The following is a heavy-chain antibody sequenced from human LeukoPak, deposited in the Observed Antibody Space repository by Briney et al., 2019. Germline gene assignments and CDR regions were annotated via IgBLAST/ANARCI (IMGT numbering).Heavy chain of an antibody. CDR2: INPYGTEK. CDR3: SGRDSSRSPRAY. V-gene: IGHV3-7*01. J-gene: IGHJ4*02. D-gene: IGHD2-2*01. Sequence: GGSLRLSCAASGLTFTDFWMNWVRLAPGRGLEWLANINPYGTEKYYVDSAKGRLAISRDNAKNEVYLEMNSLRAGDSGVYYCSGRDSSRSPRAYWGQGALVSVSS. CDR1: GLTFTDFW.